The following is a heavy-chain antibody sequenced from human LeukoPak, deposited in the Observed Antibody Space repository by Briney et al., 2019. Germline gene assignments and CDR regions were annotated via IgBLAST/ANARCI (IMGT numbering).Heavy chain of an antibody. CDR3: ARGGDYIWGTYRPFDY. D-gene: IGHD3-16*02. CDR1: AGSISSSNYY. J-gene: IGHJ4*02. CDR2: IYYSGRT. Sequence: PSETLSLTCSVSAGSISSSNYYWGWIRQPPGKGLEWIGSIYYSGRTYYNPSLKSRVTISVDTSKKQFSLKLSSVTAADTAVYYCARGGDYIWGTYRPFDYWGQGTLVTVSS. V-gene: IGHV4-39*01.